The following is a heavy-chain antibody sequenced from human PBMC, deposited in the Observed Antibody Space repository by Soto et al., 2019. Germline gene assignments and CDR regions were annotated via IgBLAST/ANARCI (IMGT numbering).Heavy chain of an antibody. J-gene: IGHJ4*02. Sequence: SELLSLTCTVSGYSISSGSYWAWIRQPPGKGPEWIASIYHGGTTFYNPSLKSRITISVDTSNNQFSQNTLYLQMSSLRADDTAVYYCARSLFLASTDTDPFGFWGQPALVT. CDR2: IYHGGTT. CDR3: ARSLFLASTDTDPFGF. V-gene: IGHV4-38-2*02. CDR1: GYSISSGSY. D-gene: IGHD3-3*02.